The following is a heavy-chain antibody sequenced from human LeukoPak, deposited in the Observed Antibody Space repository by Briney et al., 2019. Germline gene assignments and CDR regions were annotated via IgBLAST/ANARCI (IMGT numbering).Heavy chain of an antibody. CDR1: GFTFSNAW. V-gene: IGHV3-15*01. Sequence: PGGSLRLSCAASGFTFSNAWMSWVRQAPGKGLEWVGRIKSKTDGWTTDYAAPVKGRFTISRDDSKNTLYLQMNSLKPEDTAVYYCTTDLTVTTGDYWGQGTLVTVSS. J-gene: IGHJ4*02. CDR3: TTDLTVTTGDY. D-gene: IGHD4-11*01. CDR2: IKSKTDGWTT.